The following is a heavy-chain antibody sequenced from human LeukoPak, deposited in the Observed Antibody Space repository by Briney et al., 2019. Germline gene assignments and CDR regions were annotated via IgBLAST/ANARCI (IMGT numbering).Heavy chain of an antibody. J-gene: IGHJ4*02. Sequence: GASVKVSCKASGSTFTGYYLHWVRQAPGQGLEWMGWINPNNGGTHFAQNFQGRVTLTRDTSNSTAYMELTRLRSDDTAVYYCASELPEGGYLRDPYPFDFWGQGTLVTVSS. V-gene: IGHV1-2*02. CDR2: INPNNGGT. CDR1: GSTFTGYY. CDR3: ASELPEGGYLRDPYPFDF. D-gene: IGHD5-18*01.